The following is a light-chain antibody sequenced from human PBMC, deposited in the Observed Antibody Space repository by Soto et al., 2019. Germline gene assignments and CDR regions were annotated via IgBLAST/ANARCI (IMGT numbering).Light chain of an antibody. CDR3: QSYDSILSGVV. J-gene: IGLJ2*01. CDR2: DNN. CDR1: ISNIGDNH. Sequence: QSVLTQPPSASAAPGQRVTISCSGTISNIGDNHVSWYQQVPGKAPKLLIYDNNKRPSGIPDRFSGSRSGTSATLAITGLQAEDEADYYCQSYDSILSGVVFGGGTKLTVL. V-gene: IGLV1-51*01.